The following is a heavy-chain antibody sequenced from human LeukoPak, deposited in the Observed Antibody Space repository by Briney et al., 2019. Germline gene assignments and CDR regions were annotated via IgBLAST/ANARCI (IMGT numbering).Heavy chain of an antibody. D-gene: IGHD3-22*01. J-gene: IGHJ4*02. CDR3: ARGFDAYYYDSSGYYYGYFDY. CDR1: GGSFSGYY. Sequence: SETLSLTCAVYGGSFSGYYWSWIRQPPGNGLEWIGEINHSGSTNYNPSLKSRVTISVDTSKNQFSLKLSSVTAADTAVYYCARGFDAYYYDSSGYYYGYFDYWGQGTLSPSPQ. CDR2: INHSGST. V-gene: IGHV4-34*01.